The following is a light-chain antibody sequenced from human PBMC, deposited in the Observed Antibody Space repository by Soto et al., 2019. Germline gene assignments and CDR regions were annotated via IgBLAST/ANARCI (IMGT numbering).Light chain of an antibody. CDR2: DVS. V-gene: IGLV2-14*03. J-gene: IGLJ2*01. CDR3: SSYTSDFTII. CDR1: ISDVGGYQY. Sequence: QSALTQPASVSGSPGQSITISCTGTISDVGGYQYVSWFQQHPGKAPKLMIYDVSDRPSGVSSRFSGSKSGNTASLTISGLQSEDEADYYCSSYTSDFTIIFGGGTKLTAL.